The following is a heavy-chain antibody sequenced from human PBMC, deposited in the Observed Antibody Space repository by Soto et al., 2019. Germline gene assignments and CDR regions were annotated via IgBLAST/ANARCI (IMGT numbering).Heavy chain of an antibody. CDR2: IYPGDSDT. CDR3: ARTRSFTLGLSYEGMDV. V-gene: IGHV5-51*01. J-gene: IGHJ6*02. Sequence: PGESLKISCQGSGYSFASYWIGWVRQMPGKDLEWMGIIYPGDSDTRYSPSFQGQVTISADKSLRTAYLQWTSLTASHTALYYCARTRSFTLGLSYEGMDVWGQGNTVTVCS. D-gene: IGHD6-6*01. CDR1: GYSFASYW.